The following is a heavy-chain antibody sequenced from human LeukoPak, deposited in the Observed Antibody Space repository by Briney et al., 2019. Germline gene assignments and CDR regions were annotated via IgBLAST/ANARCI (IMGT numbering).Heavy chain of an antibody. CDR2: ISSSSSTI. Sequence: GGSLRLSCAASGFTFSSYAMSWVRQAPGKGLEWVSYISSSSSTIYYADSVKGRFTISRDNAKNSLYLQMNSLRAEDTAVYYCARVLRYFDWSSPPDYWGQGTLVTVSS. J-gene: IGHJ4*02. D-gene: IGHD3-9*01. CDR3: ARVLRYFDWSSPPDY. CDR1: GFTFSSYA. V-gene: IGHV3-48*01.